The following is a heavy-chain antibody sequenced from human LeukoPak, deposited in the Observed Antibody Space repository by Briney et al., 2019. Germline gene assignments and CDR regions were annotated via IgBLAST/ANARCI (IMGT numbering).Heavy chain of an antibody. CDR3: ARETYAVVPN. D-gene: IGHD2-21*01. V-gene: IGHV3-48*03. Sequence: PGGSLRLSCAASGFTFSSFELNWVRQAPGKGLEWVSYISTRGITRYYADSVKGRFTISRHNAKNSLYLQMNSLRAEDTAVYYCARETYAVVPNWGQGTLVTVSS. J-gene: IGHJ4*02. CDR1: GFTFSSFE. CDR2: ISTRGITR.